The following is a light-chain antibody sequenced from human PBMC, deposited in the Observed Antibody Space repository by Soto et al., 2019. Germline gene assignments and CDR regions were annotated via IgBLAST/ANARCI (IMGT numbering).Light chain of an antibody. V-gene: IGKV3-20*01. CDR3: QQYGFSLRT. CDR1: QSISGT. CDR2: GAS. J-gene: IGKJ1*01. Sequence: EIVVTQSPATLSVSPGGRATLSCRASQSISGTLAWYQQKPGQAPRLLISGASSRASGIPDRFSGSGSGTDFTLTISRLEPEDFAVYYCQQYGFSLRTFGQGTKVDIK.